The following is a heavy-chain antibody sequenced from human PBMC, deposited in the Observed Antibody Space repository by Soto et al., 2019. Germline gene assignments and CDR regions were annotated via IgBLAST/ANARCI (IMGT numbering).Heavy chain of an antibody. D-gene: IGHD1-26*01. CDR3: ATLGTSGSYYDAFDI. V-gene: IGHV4-34*01. Sequence: SETLSLTCAVYGGSFSGYYWSWIRQPPGKGLEWIGEINHSGSTNYNPSLKSRVTISVDTSKNQFSLKLSSVTAADTAVYYCATLGTSGSYYDAFDIWGQGTMVT. CDR2: INHSGST. J-gene: IGHJ3*02. CDR1: GGSFSGYY.